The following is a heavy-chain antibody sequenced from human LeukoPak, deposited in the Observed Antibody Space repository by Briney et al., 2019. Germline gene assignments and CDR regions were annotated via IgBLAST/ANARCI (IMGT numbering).Heavy chain of an antibody. J-gene: IGHJ5*02. CDR2: IYTSGST. CDR3: ARDASYYYDSSGLSWFDP. Sequence: SQTLSLTCTVSGGSISSGSYYWSWIRQPAGKGLEWIGRIYTSGSTNYNPSLKSRVTISVDTSKNQFSLKLSSVTAADTAVYYCARDASYYYDSSGLSWFDPWGQGTLVTVSS. V-gene: IGHV4-61*02. D-gene: IGHD3-22*01. CDR1: GGSISSGSYY.